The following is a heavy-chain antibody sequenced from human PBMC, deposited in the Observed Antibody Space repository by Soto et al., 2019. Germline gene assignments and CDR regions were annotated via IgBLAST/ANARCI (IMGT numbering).Heavy chain of an antibody. Sequence: SETLSLTCTVSGGSIKTGGYYWSWIRQVPGKGLEWIGYIYYTGRAYYSPSLKSRVTISVDMSKNQFSLNLNSVTAADTAVYYCAKDPSPQPTTVVTPGWFDPWGQGALVTVSS. CDR2: IYYTGRA. CDR1: GGSIKTGGYY. V-gene: IGHV4-31*03. CDR3: AKDPSPQPTTVVTPGWFDP. J-gene: IGHJ5*02. D-gene: IGHD4-17*01.